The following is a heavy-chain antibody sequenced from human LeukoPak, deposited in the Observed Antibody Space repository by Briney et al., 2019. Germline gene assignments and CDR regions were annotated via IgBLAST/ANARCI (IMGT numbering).Heavy chain of an antibody. V-gene: IGHV3-7*03. CDR1: GFTFSSYW. CDR3: ARESLGYCSGGSCYKVY. CDR2: IKQDGSEK. Sequence: GGSLRLSCAASGFTFSSYWMSWVRQAPGKGLEWVANIKQDGSEKYYVDSVKGRFTISRDNAKNSLYLQMNSLRAEDTAVYYCARESLGYCSGGSCYKVYWGQGILVTVSS. D-gene: IGHD2-15*01. J-gene: IGHJ4*02.